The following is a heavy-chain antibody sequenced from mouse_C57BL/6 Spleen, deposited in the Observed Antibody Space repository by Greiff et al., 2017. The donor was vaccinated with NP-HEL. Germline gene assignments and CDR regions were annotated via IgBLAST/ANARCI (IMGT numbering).Heavy chain of an antibody. CDR3: ARDGDYYGSSGYFDV. CDR1: GFTFSDYY. V-gene: IGHV5-16*01. CDR2: INYDGSST. Sequence: EVQLVESEGGLVQPGSSMKLSCTASGFTFSDYYMAWVRQVPEKGLEWVANINYDGSSTYYLDSLKSRFIISRDNAKNILYLQMSSLKSEDTATYYCARDGDYYGSSGYFDVWGTGTTVTVSS. J-gene: IGHJ1*03. D-gene: IGHD1-1*01.